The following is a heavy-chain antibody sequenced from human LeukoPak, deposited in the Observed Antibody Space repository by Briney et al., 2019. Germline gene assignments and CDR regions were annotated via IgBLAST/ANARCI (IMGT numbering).Heavy chain of an antibody. CDR1: GDSINNGGIY. Sequence: SETLSLTCTVSGDSINNGGIYWSWIRPLPGQGLEWVGFIFYSGNTYSNPSLKSRSTISVDTSNSQFSLEFNYVTAADTAIYYCTRTRLRGDPIDHWGKGILVTVSS. CDR3: TRTRLRGDPIDH. J-gene: IGHJ4*02. CDR2: IFYSGNT. V-gene: IGHV4-31*03. D-gene: IGHD2-21*02.